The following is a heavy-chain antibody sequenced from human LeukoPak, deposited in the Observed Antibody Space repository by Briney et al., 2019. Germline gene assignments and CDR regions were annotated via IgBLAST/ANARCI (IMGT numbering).Heavy chain of an antibody. CDR1: GFTFSNYW. D-gene: IGHD2-15*01. V-gene: IGHV3-7*01. CDR2: IEQDGSER. J-gene: IGHJ4*02. CDR3: ARVWYCSGGSCYLETGIDY. Sequence: QPGGSLRLSCAASGFTFSNYWMSWVRQAPGKGLEWVANIEQDGSERYSVDSVKGRFTISRDNAKNALYLQMNSLRAEDTAVYYCARVWYCSGGSCYLETGIDYWGQGTLVTVSS.